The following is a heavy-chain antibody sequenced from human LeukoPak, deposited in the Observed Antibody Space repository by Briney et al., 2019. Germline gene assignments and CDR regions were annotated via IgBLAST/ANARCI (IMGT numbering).Heavy chain of an antibody. CDR3: ARPYGGNSYDAFDI. V-gene: IGHV4-39*02. Sequence: SEXLSLTCTVSGGSIRSSSYYWGWHRQPQGKGVEGLGSVSDSGTTYDNTSLKSGVIIWEDTNKKHFSLKLSSVTAAATAVYYCARPYGGNSYDAFDIWGQGTMVTVSS. CDR1: GGSIRSSSYY. D-gene: IGHD4-23*01. CDR2: VSDSGTT. J-gene: IGHJ3*02.